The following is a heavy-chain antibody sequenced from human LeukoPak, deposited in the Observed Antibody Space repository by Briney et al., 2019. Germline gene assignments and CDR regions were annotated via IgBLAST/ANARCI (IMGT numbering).Heavy chain of an antibody. V-gene: IGHV3-74*01. D-gene: IGHD5-18*01. CDR3: AKDTASSWWYFDL. CDR2: IKSDGSNT. Sequence: GGSLRLSCAASGFTFSSYWMHWVRQAPGKGLVWVSRIKSDGSNTNYADSVKGRFTISRDNAKNTLHLQMNSLRAEDTAVYYCAKDTASSWWYFDLWGRGTLVTVSS. CDR1: GFTFSSYW. J-gene: IGHJ2*01.